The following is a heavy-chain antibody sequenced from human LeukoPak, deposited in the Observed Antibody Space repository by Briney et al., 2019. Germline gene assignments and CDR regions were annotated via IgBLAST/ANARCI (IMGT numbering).Heavy chain of an antibody. CDR2: IYTSGST. CDR3: ARESADSSSGSFDY. D-gene: IGHD6-6*01. Sequence: ASETLSLTCTVSGGSISSYYWSWIRQPAGKGLEWIGRIYTSGSTNYNPSLKSRVTMSVDTSKNQFSLKLSSVTAADTAVYYCARESADSSSGSFDYWGQGTLVTVSS. V-gene: IGHV4-4*07. J-gene: IGHJ4*02. CDR1: GGSISSYY.